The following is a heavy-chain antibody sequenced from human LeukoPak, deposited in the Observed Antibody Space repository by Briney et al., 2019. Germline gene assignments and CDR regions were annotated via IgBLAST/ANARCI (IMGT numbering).Heavy chain of an antibody. Sequence: SETLSLTCTVSGGSISSSSYYWGWIRQPPGKGLEWIASIYYSGSTYYNPSLKSRVTISVDTSKNQFSLKLSSVTAADTAVYYCASVRNRGMVRGVTKRAFDIWGQGTMVTVSS. CDR1: GGSISSSSYY. CDR3: ASVRNRGMVRGVTKRAFDI. V-gene: IGHV4-39*01. D-gene: IGHD3-10*01. CDR2: IYYSGST. J-gene: IGHJ3*02.